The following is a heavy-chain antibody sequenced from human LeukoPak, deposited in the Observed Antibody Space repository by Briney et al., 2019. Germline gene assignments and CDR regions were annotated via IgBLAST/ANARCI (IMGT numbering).Heavy chain of an antibody. J-gene: IGHJ5*02. CDR3: AKAGDYITGFDP. Sequence: GGSLRLSCAASGFTFSSYGMHWVRQAPGKGLKWVAFIRYDGSNKYYADSVKGRFTISRDNSKNTLYLQMNSLRAEDTAVYYCAKAGDYITGFDPWGQGTLVTVSS. D-gene: IGHD4-17*01. CDR2: IRYDGSNK. CDR1: GFTFSSYG. V-gene: IGHV3-30*02.